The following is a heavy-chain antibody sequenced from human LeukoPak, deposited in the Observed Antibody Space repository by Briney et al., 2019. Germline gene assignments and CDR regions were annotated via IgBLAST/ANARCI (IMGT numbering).Heavy chain of an antibody. J-gene: IGHJ4*02. CDR2: IYSGGNT. CDR1: GFTVSSNS. Sequence: GGSLRLSCTVSGFTVSSNSMSWVRQAPGKGLEWVSFIYSGGNTHYSDSVKGRFTISRDNAKNSLYLQMNSLRAEDMALYYCAKGRGLSYDYGVDYWGQGTLVTVSS. V-gene: IGHV3-53*05. CDR3: AKGRGLSYDYGVDY. D-gene: IGHD4-17*01.